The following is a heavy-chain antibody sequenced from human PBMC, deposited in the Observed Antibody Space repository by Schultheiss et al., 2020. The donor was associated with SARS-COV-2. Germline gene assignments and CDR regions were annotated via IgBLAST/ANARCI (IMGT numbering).Heavy chain of an antibody. CDR3: ARATPGDYYDSTGYFFDY. D-gene: IGHD3-22*01. Sequence: SETLSLTCSVSGGSISNYYWSWIRQPPGKGLEWIGFIHDSGSTNYNPSLKSRVTISVDTSKNQFSLNLSSVTAADTAVYFCARATPGDYYDSTGYFFDYWGRGTLVTVSS. CDR1: GGSISNYY. CDR2: IHDSGST. V-gene: IGHV4-59*08. J-gene: IGHJ4*02.